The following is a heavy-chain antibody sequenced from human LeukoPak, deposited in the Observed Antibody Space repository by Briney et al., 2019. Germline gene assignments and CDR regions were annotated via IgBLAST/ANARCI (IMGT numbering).Heavy chain of an antibody. V-gene: IGHV3-21*01. CDR3: ARTPDYSSGWYWDTYYFDY. Sequence: GGSLRLSCAASRFNLSAYTMNWVRQAPGKGLEWVSSISSSSSYIYYADSVKGRFTISRDNAKNSLYLQMNSLRAEDTAVYYCARTPDYSSGWYWDTYYFDYWGQGTLVTVSS. J-gene: IGHJ4*02. CDR2: ISSSSSYI. D-gene: IGHD6-19*01. CDR1: RFNLSAYT.